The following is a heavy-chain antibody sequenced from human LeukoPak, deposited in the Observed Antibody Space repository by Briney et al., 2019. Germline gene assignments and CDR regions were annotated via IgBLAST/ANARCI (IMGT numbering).Heavy chain of an antibody. J-gene: IGHJ3*02. CDR2: ISSSAASI. V-gene: IGHV3-23*01. Sequence: PGGSLRLSCAASGFTFSNYAMNWVRQAPGKGLEWVSAISSSAASIYYADSVKGRFTISRDNSKNTLWLQMNSLRVEDTAVYYCAKGGISSVFHAFDIWGQGTMVTVSS. D-gene: IGHD2/OR15-2a*01. CDR1: GFTFSNYA. CDR3: AKGGISSVFHAFDI.